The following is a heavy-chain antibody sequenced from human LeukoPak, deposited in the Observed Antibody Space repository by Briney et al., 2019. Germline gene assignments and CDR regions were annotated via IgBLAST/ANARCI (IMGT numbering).Heavy chain of an antibody. CDR2: ISAYNGNT. J-gene: IGHJ4*02. V-gene: IGHV1-18*01. D-gene: IGHD3-10*01. Sequence: ASVKVSCKASGYTFTSYGISWGRQAPGQGLEWMGWISAYNGNTNYAQKLQGKVTMTTDTSTSTAYMELRSLRSDDTAVYYCARDRSVGISLYGSAQPGAYWGQGSLVAVSS. CDR3: ARDRSVGISLYGSAQPGAY. CDR1: GYTFTSYG.